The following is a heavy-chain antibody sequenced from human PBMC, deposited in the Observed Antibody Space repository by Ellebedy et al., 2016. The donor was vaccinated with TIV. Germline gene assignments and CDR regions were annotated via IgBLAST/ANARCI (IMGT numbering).Heavy chain of an antibody. V-gene: IGHV3-48*04. CDR2: ISSSSSTI. J-gene: IGHJ2*01. Sequence: GESLKISCAASGFTFSSYSMNWVRQAPGKGLEWVSYISSSSSTIYYADSVKGRFTISRDNAKNSLYLQMNSLRAEDTALYYCAKDIAVAGTQPRYFDLWGRGTLVTVSS. D-gene: IGHD6-19*01. CDR1: GFTFSSYS. CDR3: AKDIAVAGTQPRYFDL.